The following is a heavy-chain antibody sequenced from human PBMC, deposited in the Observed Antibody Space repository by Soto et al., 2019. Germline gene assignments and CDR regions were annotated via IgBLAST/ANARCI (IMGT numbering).Heavy chain of an antibody. J-gene: IGHJ4*02. CDR2: IYWDDDK. Sequence: SGPTLVNPTQTLTLTYTFSGFSLSTRGVGVGWIRQPPGKALEWLALIYWDDDKRYSPSLKTRLTVTKDTSKNQAVLTMTNMDPVDTATYYCAHRRTRGSGWSEGLFDYWGQSILVTVSS. V-gene: IGHV2-5*02. D-gene: IGHD6-19*01. CDR3: AHRRTRGSGWSEGLFDY. CDR1: GFSLSTRGVG.